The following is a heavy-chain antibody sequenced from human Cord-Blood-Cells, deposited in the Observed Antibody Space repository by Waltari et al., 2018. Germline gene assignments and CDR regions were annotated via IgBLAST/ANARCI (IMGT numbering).Heavy chain of an antibody. CDR3: ARDLPGEYAFDI. J-gene: IGHJ3*02. Sequence: EVQLVESGGGLIQPGGSLSLSCAATGFTVSSHYMCCVRQAPGKGLEWVSVIYSGGSTYYADSVKCRFTIARDNSKNTLYLQMNSLRADDTAVYYCARDLPGEYAFDIWGQGTMVTVSS. V-gene: IGHV3-53*01. D-gene: IGHD7-27*01. CDR2: IYSGGST. CDR1: GFTVSSHY.